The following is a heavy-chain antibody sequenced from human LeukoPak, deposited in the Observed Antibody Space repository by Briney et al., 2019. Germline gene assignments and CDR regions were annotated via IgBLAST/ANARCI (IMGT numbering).Heavy chain of an antibody. CDR3: ASTALGYCTTSSCPDY. D-gene: IGHD2-2*01. CDR2: VSHSGST. Sequence: SDTLSLTCAVSGYFISSGYYWGWIRPPPGKGLEWIGVVSHSGSTFYTPSLKSRVTISVDPSRNQFSLKLSSLTAADTAVYYCASTALGYCTTSSCPDYWGPGTLVTVSS. V-gene: IGHV4-38-2*01. CDR1: GYFISSGYY. J-gene: IGHJ4*02.